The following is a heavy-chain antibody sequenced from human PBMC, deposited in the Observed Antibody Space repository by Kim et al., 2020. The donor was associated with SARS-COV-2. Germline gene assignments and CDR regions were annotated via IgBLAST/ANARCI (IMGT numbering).Heavy chain of an antibody. V-gene: IGHV3-48*02. D-gene: IGHD3-10*01. J-gene: IGHJ6*02. CDR3: ASVVLWFGEPYYYYYGMDV. Sequence: GRFTISRDNAKNSLYLQMNSLRDEDTAVYYCASVVLWFGEPYYYYYGMDVWGQGTTVTVSS.